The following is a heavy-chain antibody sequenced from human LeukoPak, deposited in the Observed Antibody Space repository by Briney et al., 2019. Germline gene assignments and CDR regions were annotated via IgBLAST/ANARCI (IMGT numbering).Heavy chain of an antibody. V-gene: IGHV3-30*04. CDR2: ISYDGSNK. Sequence: GSLRLSCAASGFTFSSYAMHWVRQAPGKGLEWVAVISYDGSNKYYADSVKGRFTISRDNSKNTLYLQMNSLRAEDTAVYYCARDFRWYPKDLGDYWGQGTLVTVSS. J-gene: IGHJ4*02. CDR1: GFTFSSYA. D-gene: IGHD2-15*01. CDR3: ARDFRWYPKDLGDY.